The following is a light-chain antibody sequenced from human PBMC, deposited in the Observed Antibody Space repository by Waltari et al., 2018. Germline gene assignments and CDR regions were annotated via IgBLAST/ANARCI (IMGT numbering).Light chain of an antibody. Sequence: DIVMTQSPESLPVSLCERPTINCKSSPSVLYSSNNKNYLAWYQQRPGQPPKLLIYWASTRESGVPDRFSGSGSGTDFTLTISSLQAEDVAVYYCQQYYSTPRTFGQGTKVEIE. CDR3: QQYYSTPRT. CDR2: WAS. J-gene: IGKJ1*01. V-gene: IGKV4-1*01. CDR1: PSVLYSSNNKNY.